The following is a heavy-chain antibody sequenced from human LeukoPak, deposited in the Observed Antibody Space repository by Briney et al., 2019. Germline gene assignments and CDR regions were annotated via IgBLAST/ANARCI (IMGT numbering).Heavy chain of an antibody. CDR3: AELGITMIGGV. CDR2: ISNSGSTI. Sequence: GGSLRLSCAASGFTFSSYEMTSVRQAPGKGLEMVSYISNSGSTIYYADSVKGRFTISRDNAKNSLYLQMNSLRAEDTAVYYCAELGITMIGGVWGKGTTVTISS. V-gene: IGHV3-48*03. D-gene: IGHD3-10*02. CDR1: GFTFSSYE. J-gene: IGHJ6*04.